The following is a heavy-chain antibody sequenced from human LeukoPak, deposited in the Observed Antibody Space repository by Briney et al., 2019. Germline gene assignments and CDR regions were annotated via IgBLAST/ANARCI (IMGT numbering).Heavy chain of an antibody. D-gene: IGHD6-19*01. J-gene: IGHJ4*02. CDR1: GYTFTSYY. Sequence: GASVKVSCEASGYTFTSYYMHWVRQAPGQGLEWMGIINPSGGSTSYAQKFQGRVTMTRDMSTSTVYMELSSLRSEDTAVYYCASEGMGISGWYDYWGQGTLVTVSS. V-gene: IGHV1-46*01. CDR2: INPSGGST. CDR3: ASEGMGISGWYDY.